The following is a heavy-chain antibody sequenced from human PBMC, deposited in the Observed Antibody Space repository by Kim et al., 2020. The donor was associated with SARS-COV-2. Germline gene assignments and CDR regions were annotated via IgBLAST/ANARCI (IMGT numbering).Heavy chain of an antibody. CDR3: ARGESQAEDDVGMDV. J-gene: IGHJ6*02. CDR2: INHSGST. Sequence: SETLSLTCAVYGGSFSGYYWSWIRQPPGKGLEWIGEINHSGSTNYNPSLKSRVTISVDTSKNQFSLKLSSVTAADTAVYYCARGESQAEDDVGMDVWGQGTTVTVSS. D-gene: IGHD1-1*01. V-gene: IGHV4-34*01. CDR1: GGSFSGYY.